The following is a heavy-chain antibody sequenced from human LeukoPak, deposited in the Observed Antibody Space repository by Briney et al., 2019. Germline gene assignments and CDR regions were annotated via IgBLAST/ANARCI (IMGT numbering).Heavy chain of an antibody. V-gene: IGHV3-23*01. CDR2: ISGSGGST. D-gene: IGHD3-3*01. J-gene: IGHJ5*02. Sequence: GGSLRLSCAASGFTFSSYAMSWVRQAPGKGLEWVSAISGSGGSTYYADSVKGRFTISRDNSKNTLYLQMNSLRAEDTAVYHCAKDCNYDLCPGFDPWGQGTLVTVSS. CDR3: AKDCNYDLCPGFDP. CDR1: GFTFSSYA.